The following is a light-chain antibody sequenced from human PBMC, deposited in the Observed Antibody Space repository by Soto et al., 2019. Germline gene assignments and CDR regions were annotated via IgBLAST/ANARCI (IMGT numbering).Light chain of an antibody. CDR2: EVI. CDR1: SSTVGADNY. Sequence: QSVLTQPPSVSGSPGQSITISCTGSSSTVGADNYVSWYQQRPGKAPKLLIYEVINRPSGVSNRFSGSKSGDTASLTISGIQAEDEVEYSCSSSTSSSRLDVLGSGTK. J-gene: IGLJ1*01. CDR3: SSSTSSSRLDV. V-gene: IGLV2-14*01.